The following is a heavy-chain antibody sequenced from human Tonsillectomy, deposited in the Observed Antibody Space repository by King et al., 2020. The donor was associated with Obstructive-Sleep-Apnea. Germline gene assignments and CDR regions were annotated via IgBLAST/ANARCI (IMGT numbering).Heavy chain of an antibody. CDR2: IGNDGSNK. CDR3: AKVPLTWVAATHDPFDI. D-gene: IGHD2-15*01. Sequence: VQLVESGGGVVQPGRSLRLSCVESGFTFSSHGIHWVRQAPGKGLEWVAFIGNDGSNKYYIDSVKGRFTISRDNSKNTLYLQMNSLRAEDTAVYYCAKVPLTWVAATHDPFDIWGQGTMVTVSS. V-gene: IGHV3-30*02. J-gene: IGHJ3*02. CDR1: GFTFSSHG.